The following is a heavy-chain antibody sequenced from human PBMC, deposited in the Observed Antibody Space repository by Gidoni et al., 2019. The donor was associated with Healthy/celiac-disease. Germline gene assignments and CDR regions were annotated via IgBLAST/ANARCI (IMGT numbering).Heavy chain of an antibody. CDR3: ATDKGFTIFGVVITPDY. CDR1: GFTFRSYA. J-gene: IGHJ4*02. Sequence: EVQLLESGGGLVQPGGSLRLSCAASGFTFRSYAMSWVRQAPGKGLEWVSAISGSGGSTYYADSVKGRFTISRDNSKNTLYLQMNSLRAEDTAVYYCATDKGFTIFGVVITPDYWGQGTLVTVSS. V-gene: IGHV3-23*01. D-gene: IGHD3-3*01. CDR2: ISGSGGST.